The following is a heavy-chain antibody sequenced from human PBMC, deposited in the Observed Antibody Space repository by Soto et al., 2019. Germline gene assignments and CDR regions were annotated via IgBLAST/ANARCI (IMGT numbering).Heavy chain of an antibody. CDR2: ISSSSSTI. CDR1: GFTFSSYS. V-gene: IGHV3-48*01. Sequence: GGSLRLSCAASGFTFSSYSMNWVRQAPGKGLEWVSYISSSSSTIYYADSVKGRFTISRDNAKNSLYLQMNSLRAEDTAVYYCARVGALHINDWYFDLWGRGTLVTVSS. CDR3: ARVGALHINDWYFDL. J-gene: IGHJ2*01.